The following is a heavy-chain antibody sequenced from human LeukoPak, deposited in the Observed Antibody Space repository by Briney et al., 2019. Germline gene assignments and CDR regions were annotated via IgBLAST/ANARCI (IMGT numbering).Heavy chain of an antibody. D-gene: IGHD5-12*01. CDR2: IIPIFGTA. CDR1: VGTFSSYA. CDR3: AGPTPSGHDYYFDY. J-gene: IGHJ4*02. Sequence: SVNVSRKASVGTFSSYAISGVRQAPGQGLEGMGGIIPIFGTANYAQKFQGRVTITTDESTSTAYMELSSLRSEDTAVYYCAGPTPSGHDYYFDYWGQGTLVTVST. V-gene: IGHV1-69*05.